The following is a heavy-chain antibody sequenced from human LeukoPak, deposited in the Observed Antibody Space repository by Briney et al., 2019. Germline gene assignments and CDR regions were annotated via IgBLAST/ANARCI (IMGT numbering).Heavy chain of an antibody. CDR3: AKGPGFRLDY. CDR2: ISGSGGST. CDR1: GFTFSSYA. D-gene: IGHD3-9*01. V-gene: IGHV3-23*01. J-gene: IGHJ4*02. Sequence: GYLRLSCAASGFTFSSYAMSWVRQAPGKGVEWVSAISGSGGSTYYADSVKGRFTISRDNSKNTLYLQMNSLRAEDTAVYYCAKGPGFRLDYWGQGTLVTVSS.